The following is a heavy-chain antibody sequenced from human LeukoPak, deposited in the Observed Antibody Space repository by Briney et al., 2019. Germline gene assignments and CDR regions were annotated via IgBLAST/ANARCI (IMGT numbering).Heavy chain of an antibody. CDR2: ITSSSSYV. D-gene: IGHD3-3*01. CDR1: GFTFSTYN. J-gene: IGHJ4*02. V-gene: IGHV3-21*01. Sequence: GGSLRLSCEASGFTFSTYNMNWVRQAPGKRLEWVSSITSSSSYVFYADSVKGRFTISRDNAKNSLYLQMNSLRAEDTAVYYCARDPSTWNGYSDYWGQGTLVTVSS. CDR3: ARDPSTWNGYSDY.